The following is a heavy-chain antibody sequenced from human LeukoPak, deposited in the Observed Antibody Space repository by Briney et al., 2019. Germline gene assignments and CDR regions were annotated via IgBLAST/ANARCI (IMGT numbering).Heavy chain of an antibody. CDR1: GYTFTSYG. V-gene: IGHV1-18*01. D-gene: IGHD3-9*01. J-gene: IGHJ6*03. CDR2: IRTYNGNT. Sequence: ASVKVSCKASGYTFTSYGINWVRQAPGQGLEWMGWIRTYNGNTNYAQKLQGRVTITADKSTSTAYMELSSLRSEDTAVYYCARENYDILTVSYYYYMDVWGKGTTVTVSS. CDR3: ARENYDILTVSYYYYMDV.